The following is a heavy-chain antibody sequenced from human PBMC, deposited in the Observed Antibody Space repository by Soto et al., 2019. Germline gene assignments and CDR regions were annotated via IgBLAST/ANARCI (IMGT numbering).Heavy chain of an antibody. CDR1: VFTFSSYS. D-gene: IGHD3-10*01. V-gene: IGHV3-48*02. Sequence: LRLSCAASVFTFSSYSMNWVRQAPGKGLEWVSYISSSSSTIYYADSVKGRFTISRDNAKNSLYLQMNSLRDEDTAVYYCASLRGVLGYFDYWGQGTLVTVSS. CDR2: ISSSSSTI. J-gene: IGHJ4*02. CDR3: ASLRGVLGYFDY.